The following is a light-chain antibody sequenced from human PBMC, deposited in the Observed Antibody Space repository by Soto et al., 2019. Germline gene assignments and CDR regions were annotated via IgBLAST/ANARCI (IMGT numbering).Light chain of an antibody. CDR2: GAS. J-gene: IGKJ2*01. CDR1: QSISSD. Sequence: EIVMTQSPATLSVSPGERATLSCRASQSISSDLAWYQQKPGQAPRLLIYGASTRATDIPARISGSGSGTDFPLTISILQSEDFAVYYCQQYNKWPPQYTFGQGTKLEIK. CDR3: QQYNKWPPQYT. V-gene: IGKV3-15*01.